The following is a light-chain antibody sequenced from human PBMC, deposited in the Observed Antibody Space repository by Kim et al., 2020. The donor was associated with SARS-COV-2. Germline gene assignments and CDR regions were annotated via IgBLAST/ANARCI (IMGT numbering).Light chain of an antibody. CDR1: QSVSSSD. Sequence: APGDRATLSCRASQSVSSSDLAWYQQKPGQAPRLLICGASSRATGMPDRFSGSGSGTDFTLTISRLEPEDFAVYYCQQYGSSPPTFGQGTKVDIK. J-gene: IGKJ1*01. V-gene: IGKV3-20*01. CDR2: GAS. CDR3: QQYGSSPPT.